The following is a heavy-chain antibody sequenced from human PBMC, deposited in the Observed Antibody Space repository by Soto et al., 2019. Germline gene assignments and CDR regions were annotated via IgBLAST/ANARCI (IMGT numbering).Heavy chain of an antibody. Sequence: QVQLQQWGAGLLKPSDTLSLTCAVYGGSFSAYYWSWIRQPPGKGLEWLGEINHRGSTNYNPSLQGRVTLSVDTSKNPFSLKLNSVPAADTAEYYCARGDYRDPGDYWGQGTLITVSS. CDR2: INHRGST. V-gene: IGHV4-34*01. J-gene: IGHJ4*02. CDR1: GGSFSAYY. CDR3: ARGDYRDPGDY. D-gene: IGHD4-17*01.